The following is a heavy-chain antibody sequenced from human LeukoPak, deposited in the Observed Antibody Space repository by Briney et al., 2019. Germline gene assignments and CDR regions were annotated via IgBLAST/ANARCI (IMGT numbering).Heavy chain of an antibody. CDR3: ARRDPLTSSWFDNWFDP. D-gene: IGHD6-13*01. CDR2: VHYSGTT. V-gene: IGHV4-59*08. J-gene: IGHJ5*02. Sequence: PSETLSLTCTVSGASISSYYWSWIRQPPGKGLEWIGYVHYSGTTNYNPSLKSRVTISVDTSKNQFSLKLSSVTAADTTVYYCARRDPLTSSWFDNWFDPWGQGTLVTVSS. CDR1: GASISSYY.